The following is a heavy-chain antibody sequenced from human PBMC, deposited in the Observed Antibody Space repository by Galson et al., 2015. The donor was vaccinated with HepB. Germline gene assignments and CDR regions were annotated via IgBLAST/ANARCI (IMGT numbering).Heavy chain of an antibody. Sequence: SVKVSCKASGYSFTKYGISWVRQAPGQGLEWMGWISTYNGDTNYAQKLQDRVTISKDTSTTTAYMELRSLRSDDTAIYYCARDPSNTRGRQQFFDYWGQGSLSPVPS. CDR3: ARDPSNTRGRQQFFDY. CDR1: GYSFTKYG. V-gene: IGHV1-18*01. J-gene: IGHJ4*02. CDR2: ISTYNGDT. D-gene: IGHD2-2*01.